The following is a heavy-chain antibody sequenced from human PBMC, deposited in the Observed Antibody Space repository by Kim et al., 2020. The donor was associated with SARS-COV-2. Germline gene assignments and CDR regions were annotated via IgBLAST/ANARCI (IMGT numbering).Heavy chain of an antibody. Sequence: SQTHSLTCAISGDSVSSKSVAWNWIRQSPSRGLEWLGRTYYRSKWFNDYAGSVKGRISIDPDTSKNQFSLHLNSMTPEDTAVYFCARESAGAKDYWGQGTLVTVSS. CDR2: TYYRSKWFN. CDR3: ARESAGAKDY. V-gene: IGHV6-1*01. J-gene: IGHJ4*02. CDR1: GDSVSSKSVA. D-gene: IGHD3-10*01.